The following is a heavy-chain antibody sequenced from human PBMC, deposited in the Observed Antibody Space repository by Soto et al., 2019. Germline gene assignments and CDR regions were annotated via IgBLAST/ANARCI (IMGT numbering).Heavy chain of an antibody. Sequence: QVQLVESGGGVVQPGRSLRLSCAASGFTLSRYGMHWVRQAPGKGLEWVAVISFDGGNQYYADSVKGRFTISRDNSKSTLYLQMNSLGAEDTATYYCAKDSSVTAAGSGGWFDPWGQGTLVIVSS. CDR3: AKDSSVTAAGSGGWFDP. J-gene: IGHJ5*02. D-gene: IGHD6-13*01. V-gene: IGHV3-30*18. CDR2: ISFDGGNQ. CDR1: GFTLSRYG.